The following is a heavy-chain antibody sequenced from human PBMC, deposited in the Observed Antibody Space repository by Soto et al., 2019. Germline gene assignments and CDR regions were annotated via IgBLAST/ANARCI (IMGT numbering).Heavy chain of an antibody. Sequence: QLQLVQSGAEMKKPGSSVKVSCQSSGGTFNTYAMNWVRQAPGQGPEWMGDISPMFGAANYAPKFQARVTITADESTGTSYMQLSSLTSEDTALYFCAREVQVHTPAFVYWGQGTLVTVSS. D-gene: IGHD3-10*01. J-gene: IGHJ4*02. V-gene: IGHV1-69*19. CDR2: ISPMFGAA. CDR1: GGTFNTYA. CDR3: AREVQVHTPAFVY.